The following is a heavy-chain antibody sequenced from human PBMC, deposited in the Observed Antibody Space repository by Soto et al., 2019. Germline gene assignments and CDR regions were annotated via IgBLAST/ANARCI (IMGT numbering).Heavy chain of an antibody. Sequence: PGGSLRLSCAASGFTFSSYAMSWVRQAPGKGLEWVSAISGSGGSTYYADSVKDRFTITRNNSRKTMYLQIKNLKAVDSSVYYCARVSFYDSSGYYFRADAFDIWGQGTMVTVSS. D-gene: IGHD3-22*01. CDR3: ARVSFYDSSGYYFRADAFDI. CDR2: ISGSGGST. CDR1: GFTFSSYA. J-gene: IGHJ3*02. V-gene: IGHV3-23*01.